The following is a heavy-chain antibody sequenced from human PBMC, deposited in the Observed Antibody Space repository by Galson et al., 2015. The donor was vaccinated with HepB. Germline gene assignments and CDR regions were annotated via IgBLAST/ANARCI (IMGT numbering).Heavy chain of an antibody. CDR3: ARDMGDAYSDY. D-gene: IGHD3-16*01. CDR2: INPNSGDT. J-gene: IGHJ4*02. V-gene: IGHV1-2*02. Sequence: SVKVSCKASGYTFTGYYMHWVRQAPGQGLEWMGWINPNSGDTNYAQKFQVRVTMTRDTSISTAYMELSRLRLDDTAIYYCARDMGDAYSDYWGQGTLVTVSS. CDR1: GYTFTGYY.